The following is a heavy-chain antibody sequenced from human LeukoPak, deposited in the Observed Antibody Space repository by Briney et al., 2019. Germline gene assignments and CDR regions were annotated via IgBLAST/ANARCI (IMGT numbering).Heavy chain of an antibody. J-gene: IGHJ4*02. CDR1: GFTFSSYW. CDR2: INIDGSGT. CDR3: APPPLSPPASNCYLAY. Sequence: GGSLRLSCAASGFTFSSYWMHWVRQAPGKGLVWVSRINIDGSGTNYADSVKGRFTISRDNAKNTLYLQMNSLRAENTAVSYSAPPPLSPPASNCYLAYSGQGTLATASS. V-gene: IGHV3-74*01. D-gene: IGHD4-11*01.